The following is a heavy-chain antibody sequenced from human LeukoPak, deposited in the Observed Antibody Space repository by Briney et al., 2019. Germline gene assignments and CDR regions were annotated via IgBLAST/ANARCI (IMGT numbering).Heavy chain of an antibody. V-gene: IGHV4-38-2*02. J-gene: IGHJ5*01. CDR3: ARAVLATKSEHWFDS. Sequence: SETLSLTCTVSGYSISSGYYWGWIRQPPGKGLEWIGYIYYTGSTNYNSSLKGRVTISVDTSKNQFSLNLSSVTAADTAMYYCARAVLATKSEHWFDSWGQGTLVTVSS. CDR1: GYSISSGYY. CDR2: IYYTGST. D-gene: IGHD2-8*01.